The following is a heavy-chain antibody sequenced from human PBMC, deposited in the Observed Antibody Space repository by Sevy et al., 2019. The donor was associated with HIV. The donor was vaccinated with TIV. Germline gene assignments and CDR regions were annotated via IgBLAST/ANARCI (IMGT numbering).Heavy chain of an antibody. CDR2: IRSKAYGGTT. J-gene: IGHJ3*02. CDR1: GFTFGDYA. V-gene: IGHV3-49*03. D-gene: IGHD3-10*01. Sequence: GGSLRLSCTASGFTFGDYAMNWFRQAPGKGLEWVGFIRSKAYGGTTKNAASVKDRFTISRDDSKNTAYLQMSSLKTDDTAVYFLTRDRAFIEYYSGSGGFGAFDIWGQGTMVTVSS. CDR3: TRDRAFIEYYSGSGGFGAFDI.